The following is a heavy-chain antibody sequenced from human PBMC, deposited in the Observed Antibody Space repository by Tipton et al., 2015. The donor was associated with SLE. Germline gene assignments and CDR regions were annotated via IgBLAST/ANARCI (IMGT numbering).Heavy chain of an antibody. CDR3: ARTYGAHGGGWFDP. J-gene: IGHJ5*02. D-gene: IGHD4-17*01. CDR2: INPNSGGS. CDR1: GYTFTGYY. V-gene: IGHV1-2*06. Sequence: QSGAEVKKPGASVKVSCKASGYTFTGYYMHWVRQAPGQGLEWMGRINPNSGGSNYAQKFQGRVTMTRDTSISTAYMELSRLRSDDTAVYYCARTYGAHGGGWFDPWGQGTLVTVSS.